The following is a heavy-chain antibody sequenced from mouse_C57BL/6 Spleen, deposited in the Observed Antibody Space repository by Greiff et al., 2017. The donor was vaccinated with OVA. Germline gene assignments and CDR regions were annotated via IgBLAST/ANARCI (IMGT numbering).Heavy chain of an antibody. D-gene: IGHD2-3*01. J-gene: IGHJ3*01. CDR2: IWSGGRP. Sequence: VKLMESGPGLVQPSQSLSITCTVSGFSLPSYGVHWVRPSPGTGLEWLGVIWSGGRPAYNAAFISRLSISKDNSKSQVFFKMNSLQADDTAIYYCARNQDGYYWFAYWGQGTLVTVSA. V-gene: IGHV2-2*01. CDR1: GFSLPSYG. CDR3: ARNQDGYYWFAY.